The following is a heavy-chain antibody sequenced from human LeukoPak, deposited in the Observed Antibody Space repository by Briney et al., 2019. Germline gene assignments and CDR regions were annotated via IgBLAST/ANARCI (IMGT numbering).Heavy chain of an antibody. D-gene: IGHD3-9*01. J-gene: IGHJ4*02. CDR2: IFYSGST. CDR1: GSSISSSTW. V-gene: IGHV4-4*02. Sequence: SETLSLTCAVSGSSISSSTWWTWVRQPPGKGLEWIGEIFYSGSTNSNPSLKSRLTMSVDKSKHEFSLKLTSVTAADTAIYYCASGGLVSRYLDHWGQGTLVTVSP. CDR3: ASGGLVSRYLDH.